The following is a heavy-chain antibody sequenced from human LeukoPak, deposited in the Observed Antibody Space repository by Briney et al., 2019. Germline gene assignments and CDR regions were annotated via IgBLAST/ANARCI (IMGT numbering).Heavy chain of an antibody. CDR3: ARDLHQHSLAAAGFYYYYMDV. J-gene: IGHJ6*03. D-gene: IGHD6-13*01. CDR2: ISSSRRFI. CDR1: GFTFSRYS. Sequence: GGSLRLSCAASGFTFSRYSMKGVRQAPGKGGGGVSSISSSRRFIYSPDSVKRRFTISRDNPNTSLYLQMTSLRADDTAVYYCARDLHQHSLAAAGFYYYYMDVWGKGTTVTVSS. V-gene: IGHV3-21*01.